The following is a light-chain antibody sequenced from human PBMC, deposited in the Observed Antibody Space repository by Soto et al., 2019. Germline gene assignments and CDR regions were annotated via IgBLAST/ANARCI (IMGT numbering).Light chain of an antibody. CDR1: QDINTG. J-gene: IGKJ1*01. CDR3: QQYSTYPWT. V-gene: IGKV1-13*02. Sequence: AIQLTQSPSSLSASVGDRVTLTCRASQDINTGVAWYQQKPGQTPKLLIFDASSLESGVPSRFSGSGSAPEFTLTISSLQPDDFATYYCQQYSTYPWTFGQGTKVDIK. CDR2: DAS.